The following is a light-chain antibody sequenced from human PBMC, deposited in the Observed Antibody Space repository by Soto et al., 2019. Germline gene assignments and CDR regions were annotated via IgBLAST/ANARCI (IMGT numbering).Light chain of an antibody. CDR3: QQYKSFWT. CDR1: QSISSW. CDR2: DAS. Sequence: DIQMTQSPSTLSASVGDRVTITCRASQSISSWLAWYQQKPGKAPKLLIYDASSLERGVPSRFRGSGSGTEFTLTISSLQPDDFATYYCQQYKSFWTFGQGTKVDI. J-gene: IGKJ1*01. V-gene: IGKV1-5*01.